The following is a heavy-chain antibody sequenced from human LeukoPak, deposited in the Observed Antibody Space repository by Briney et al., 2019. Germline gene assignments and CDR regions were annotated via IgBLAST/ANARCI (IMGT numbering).Heavy chain of an antibody. CDR1: GLTYSVYW. CDR2: IKHDGSGT. D-gene: IGHD3-16*01. J-gene: IGHJ3*02. Sequence: PGGSLRLSCAASGLTYSVYWMGWVRQAPGKGLEWVAAIKHDGSGTYHVDFVKGRFTISRDNAESSLYLQMNSLRAEDTALYYCVRHYYDSSSWSFDMWGQGTMVTVSP. CDR3: VRHYYDSSSWSFDM. V-gene: IGHV3-7*01.